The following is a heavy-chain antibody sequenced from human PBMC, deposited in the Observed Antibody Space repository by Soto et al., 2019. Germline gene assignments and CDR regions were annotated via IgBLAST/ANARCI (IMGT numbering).Heavy chain of an antibody. CDR3: AKKGGQWLNLIDY. Sequence: VGSLRLSCAASGFTFSSYAMSWVRQAPGKGLEWVSAISGSGGSTYYADSVKGRFTISRDNSKNTLYLQMNSLRAEDTAVYYCAKKGGQWLNLIDYWGQGTLVTVSS. CDR1: GFTFSSYA. V-gene: IGHV3-23*01. D-gene: IGHD6-19*01. J-gene: IGHJ4*02. CDR2: ISGSGGST.